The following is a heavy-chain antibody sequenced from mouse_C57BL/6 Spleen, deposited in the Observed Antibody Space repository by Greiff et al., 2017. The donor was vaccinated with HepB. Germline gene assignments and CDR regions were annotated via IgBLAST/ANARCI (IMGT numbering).Heavy chain of an antibody. CDR1: GYTFTDYY. CDR3: ASRPFGY. J-gene: IGHJ2*01. CDR2: INPNNGGT. Sequence: VQLQQSGPELVKPGASVKISCKASGYTFTDYYMNWVKQSHGKSLEWIGDINPNNGGTSYNQKFKGKATLTVDKSSSTAYMELRSLTSEDSAVYYCASRPFGYWGQGTTLTVSS. V-gene: IGHV1-26*01.